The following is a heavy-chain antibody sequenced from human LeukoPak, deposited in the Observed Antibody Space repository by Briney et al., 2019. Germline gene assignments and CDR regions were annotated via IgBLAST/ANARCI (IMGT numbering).Heavy chain of an antibody. V-gene: IGHV3-23*01. CDR3: AKVGSAGTNGGDFDY. CDR1: GFTFSSYA. J-gene: IGHJ4*02. CDR2: ISGSGGST. D-gene: IGHD6-19*01. Sequence: PGGSLRLSCAASGFTFSSYAMSWVRQAPGKGLEWVSAISGSGGSTYYADSVKGRFTISRDNSKNTLYLQMNSLRAEDTAVYYCAKVGSAGTNGGDFDYWGQGTLVTVSS.